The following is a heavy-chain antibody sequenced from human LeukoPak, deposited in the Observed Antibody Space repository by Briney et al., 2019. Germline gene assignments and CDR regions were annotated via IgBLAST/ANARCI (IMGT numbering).Heavy chain of an antibody. Sequence: SETLSLTCAVYGGSFSGYYWIWIRQPPGKGLEWIGEINHSGSTNYNPSLKSRVTISVDTSKNQFSLKLSSVTAADTAVYYCARRVSDYYYYMDVWGKGTTVTVSS. V-gene: IGHV4-34*01. CDR2: INHSGST. CDR1: GGSFSGYY. CDR3: ARRVSDYYYYMDV. D-gene: IGHD5/OR15-5a*01. J-gene: IGHJ6*03.